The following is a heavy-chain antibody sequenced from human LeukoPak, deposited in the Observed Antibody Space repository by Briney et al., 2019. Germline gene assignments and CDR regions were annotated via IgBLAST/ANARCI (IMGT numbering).Heavy chain of an antibody. CDR1: GYTFTGYY. CDR3: ARDQCDDSSGYYDY. Sequence: ASVKVSCKASGYTFTGYYMHWVRQAPGQGLEWMGWINPNSGGTNYAQKFQGWVTMTRDTSISTAYMELSRLRSDDTAVYYCARDQCDDSSGYYDYWGQGTLVTVSS. V-gene: IGHV1-2*04. J-gene: IGHJ4*02. D-gene: IGHD3-22*01. CDR2: INPNSGGT.